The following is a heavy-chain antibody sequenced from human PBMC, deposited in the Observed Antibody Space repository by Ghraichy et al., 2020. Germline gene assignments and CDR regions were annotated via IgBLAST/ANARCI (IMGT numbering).Heavy chain of an antibody. CDR1: GFTFSSYS. CDR2: ISSSSSYI. V-gene: IGHV3-21*01. D-gene: IGHD5-18*01. CDR3: ARVITAMVNPKDY. Sequence: GESLNISCAASGFTFSSYSMNWVRQASGKGLEWVSSISSSSSYIYYADSVKGRFTISRDNAKNSLYLQMNSLRAEDTAVYYCARVITAMVNPKDYWGQGTLVTVSS. J-gene: IGHJ4*02.